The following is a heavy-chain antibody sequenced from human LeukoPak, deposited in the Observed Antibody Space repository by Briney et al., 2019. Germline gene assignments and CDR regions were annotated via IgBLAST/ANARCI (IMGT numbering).Heavy chain of an antibody. D-gene: IGHD1-26*01. CDR2: VNGYNGNT. J-gene: IGHJ4*02. Sequence: ASVKVSCKASGYTFSSYGIICARQAPGQGLEWMGWVNGYNGNTNYAQKFQGRVAMTTDTSTSTAYVELRSLRSDDTAVYYCARDGGGSYYSDWGQGTLVTVSS. V-gene: IGHV1-18*01. CDR1: GYTFSSYG. CDR3: ARDGGGSYYSD.